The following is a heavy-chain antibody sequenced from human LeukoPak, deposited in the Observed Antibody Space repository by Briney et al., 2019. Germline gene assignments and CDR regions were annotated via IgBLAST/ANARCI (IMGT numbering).Heavy chain of an antibody. V-gene: IGHV1-3*01. Sequence: ASVKVSCKASGYTFTSYAMYWVRQAPGQRLEWMGWINAGNGNTKYSQKFQGRVTITRDTSASTAYMELSSLRSEDTAVYYCARDQDVDTAMVDLYYFDYWGQGTLVTVSS. CDR3: ARDQDVDTAMVDLYYFDY. J-gene: IGHJ4*02. D-gene: IGHD5-18*01. CDR1: GYTFTSYA. CDR2: INAGNGNT.